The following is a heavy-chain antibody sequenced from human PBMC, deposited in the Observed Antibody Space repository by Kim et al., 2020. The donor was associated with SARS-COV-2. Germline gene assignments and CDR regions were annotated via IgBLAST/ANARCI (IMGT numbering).Heavy chain of an antibody. CDR3: ARESYCGGDCPPSRAFDP. CDR2: ISAYNGNT. V-gene: IGHV1-18*01. D-gene: IGHD2-21*02. Sequence: ASVKVSCKASGYTFTSYGISWVRQAPGQGLEWMGWISAYNGNTNYAQKLQGRVTMTTDTSTSTAYMELRSLRSDDTAVYYCARESYCGGDCPPSRAFDPWGQGTLVTVSS. CDR1: GYTFTSYG. J-gene: IGHJ5*02.